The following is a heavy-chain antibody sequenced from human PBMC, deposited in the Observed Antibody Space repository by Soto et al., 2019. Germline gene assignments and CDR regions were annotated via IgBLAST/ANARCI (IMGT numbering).Heavy chain of an antibody. CDR3: AREARYDRGVYHYEGIDY. CDR1: GFSFSDYS. J-gene: IGHJ4*02. CDR2: FSAGGDYK. D-gene: IGHD3-22*01. V-gene: IGHV3-23*01. Sequence: EVQLLQSGGGLAQPGGSLTLSCAASGFSFSDYSMNWVRRAPGKGLEWVSAFSAGGDYKHYADSVKGRFTISRDNSKNTRFLPMNSLRAEDTARYYCAREARYDRGVYHYEGIDYWGQGTLVTVSS.